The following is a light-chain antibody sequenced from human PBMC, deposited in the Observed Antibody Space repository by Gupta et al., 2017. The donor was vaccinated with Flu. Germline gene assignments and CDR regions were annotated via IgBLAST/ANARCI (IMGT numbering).Light chain of an antibody. CDR2: DNS. CDR3: AAWDDSLDDYV. Sequence: QSVVTQPPSASGPPGQRVTVSCSGSSSNLGTNPVNWYQQLPGTAPKLLIHDNSQRPSGVPDRFSGSKSGTSASLAISGLQFEDEADYYCAAWDDSLDDYVFGTGTKITVL. J-gene: IGLJ1*01. V-gene: IGLV1-44*01. CDR1: SSNLGTNP.